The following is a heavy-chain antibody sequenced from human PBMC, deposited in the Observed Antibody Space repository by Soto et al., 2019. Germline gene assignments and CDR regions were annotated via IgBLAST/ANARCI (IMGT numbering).Heavy chain of an antibody. J-gene: IGHJ4*02. V-gene: IGHV4-30-4*01. CDR2: IYYSGST. D-gene: IGHD6-13*01. CDR1: GGSISSGDYY. Sequence: SETLSLTCTVSGGSISSGDYYWSWIRQPPGKGLEWIGYIYYSGSTYYNPSLKSRVTISVDTSKNQFSLRLSSVTAADTGMYYCARNGGSTWYYFDSWGQGTVVTVSS. CDR3: ARNGGSTWYYFDS.